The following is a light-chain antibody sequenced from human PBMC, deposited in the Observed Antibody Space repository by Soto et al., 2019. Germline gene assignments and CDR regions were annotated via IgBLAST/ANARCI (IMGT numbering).Light chain of an antibody. V-gene: IGKV1-27*01. Sequence: DFQMTQSPSSLSASVGDRVTITCRASQDISDHLAWYQHKPGKVPKLLIYEASILLSGVPSRFSGGGSGTDFTLTISSLQPEDVATYYCQKYNRTPRTFGQGNMVE. CDR3: QKYNRTPRT. CDR2: EAS. J-gene: IGKJ1*01. CDR1: QDISDH.